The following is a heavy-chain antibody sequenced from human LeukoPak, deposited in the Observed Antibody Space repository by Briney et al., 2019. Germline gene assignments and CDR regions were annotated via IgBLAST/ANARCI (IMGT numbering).Heavy chain of an antibody. V-gene: IGHV4-4*07. J-gene: IGHJ4*02. D-gene: IGHD4/OR15-4a*01. Sequence: PSETLSLTCTVSGGSISSYYRSWIRQPAGQGLEWIGRIYTSGSTNYNPSLKSRVTMSVDTSRNQFSLKLSSVTAADTAVYYCARQQLKTMASFDYWGQGTLVTVSS. CDR2: IYTSGST. CDR1: GGSISSYY. CDR3: ARQQLKTMASFDY.